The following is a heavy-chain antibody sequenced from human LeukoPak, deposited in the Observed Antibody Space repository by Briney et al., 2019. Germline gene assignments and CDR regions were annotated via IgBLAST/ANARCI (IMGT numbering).Heavy chain of an antibody. CDR1: GGSFSGYY. CDR3: ARGRGYYYDSSGYYPY. D-gene: IGHD3-22*01. CDR2: INHSGST. V-gene: IGHV4-34*01. Sequence: SETLSLTCAVYGGSFSGYYWSWIRQPPGKGLEWIGEINHSGSTNYNPSLKSRVTISVDTSKNQFSPKLSSVTAADTAVYYCARGRGYYYDSSGYYPYWGQGTLVTVSS. J-gene: IGHJ4*02.